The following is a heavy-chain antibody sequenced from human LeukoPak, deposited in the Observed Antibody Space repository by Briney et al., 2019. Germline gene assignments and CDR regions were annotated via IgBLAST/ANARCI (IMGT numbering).Heavy chain of an antibody. D-gene: IGHD3-22*01. Sequence: PSETLSLTCTVSGGSISSYHWSWIRQPPGKGLECIGYIYSSGSTNYNPSLKSRVTISVDTSKNQFSLRLSSVTPADTAVYYCARKYYYDSERGAFDMWGQGTVVSVTS. V-gene: IGHV4-59*01. J-gene: IGHJ3*02. CDR1: GGSISSYH. CDR3: ARKYYYDSERGAFDM. CDR2: IYSSGST.